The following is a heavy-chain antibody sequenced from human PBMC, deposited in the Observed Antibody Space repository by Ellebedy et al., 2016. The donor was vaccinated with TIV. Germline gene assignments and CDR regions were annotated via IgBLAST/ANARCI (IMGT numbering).Heavy chain of an antibody. Sequence: AASVKVSCQASGTTFIDYAIHWVRQAPGQGLEWLGGIIAFFGTATYAQKFQGRLTITADESTNTAYLELSSLRSEDSAVYYCAGDQNTYGPDAFDMWGQGTMVTVSS. D-gene: IGHD3-10*01. CDR3: AGDQNTYGPDAFDM. CDR1: GTTFIDYA. J-gene: IGHJ3*02. V-gene: IGHV1-69*13. CDR2: IIAFFGTA.